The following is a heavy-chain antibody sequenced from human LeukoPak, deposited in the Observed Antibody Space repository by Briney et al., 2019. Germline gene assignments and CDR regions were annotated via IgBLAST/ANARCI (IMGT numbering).Heavy chain of an antibody. CDR2: INHSGST. J-gene: IGHJ4*02. Sequence: SETLSLTCAVYGGSFSGYYWSWIRQPPGKGLEWIGEINHSGSTNYNPSLTSRVTISVDTSKNQFSLKLSSVTAADTAVYYCARGPWSSGWYGDYWGQGTLVTVSS. D-gene: IGHD6-19*01. CDR3: ARGPWSSGWYGDY. CDR1: GGSFSGYY. V-gene: IGHV4-34*01.